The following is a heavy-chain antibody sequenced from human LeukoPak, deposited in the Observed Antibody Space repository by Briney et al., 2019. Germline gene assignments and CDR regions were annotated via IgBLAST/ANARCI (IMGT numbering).Heavy chain of an antibody. CDR2: IIPIFGTA. V-gene: IGHV1-69*13. D-gene: IGHD3-22*01. CDR1: GGTFSSYA. Sequence: AASVKVSCKACGGTFSSYAISWVRQAPGQGLEWMGGIIPIFGTANYAQKFQGRVTITADESTSTAYMELSSLRSEDTAVYYCAGWPAYDSSGYYYFGSRSLDYWGQGTLVTVSS. J-gene: IGHJ4*02. CDR3: AGWPAYDSSGYYYFGSRSLDY.